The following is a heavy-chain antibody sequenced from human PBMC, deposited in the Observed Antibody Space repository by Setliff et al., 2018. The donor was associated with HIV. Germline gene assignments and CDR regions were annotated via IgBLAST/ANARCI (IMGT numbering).Heavy chain of an antibody. V-gene: IGHV4-39*01. J-gene: IGHJ4*02. D-gene: IGHD6-6*01. Sequence: ASETLSLTCTVSGGSVSSTSYYWGWIRQPTGKGLEWIGTIYYSGDTQYNPSFKSRVIMSVDTSKNQFSLRLISMTAADTAVYYCARMEATRPPRGLDYWGPGTLVTVSS. CDR1: GGSVSSTSYY. CDR2: IYYSGDT. CDR3: ARMEATRPPRGLDY.